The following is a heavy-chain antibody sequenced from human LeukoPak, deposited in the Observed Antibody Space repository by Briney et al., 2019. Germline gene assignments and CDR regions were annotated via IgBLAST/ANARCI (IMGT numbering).Heavy chain of an antibody. V-gene: IGHV1-69*04. D-gene: IGHD3-10*01. CDR3: ARDLNGVSGFGELGYYYYMDV. J-gene: IGHJ6*03. CDR2: IIPILGIA. CDR1: GGTFSSYT. Sequence: ASVKVSCKGSGGTFSSYTISWLRQAPGQGLEWMGRIIPILGIANYAQKFQGRVTITADKSTSTAYMELSSLRSEDTAVYYCARDLNGVSGFGELGYYYYMDVWGKGTTVTVSS.